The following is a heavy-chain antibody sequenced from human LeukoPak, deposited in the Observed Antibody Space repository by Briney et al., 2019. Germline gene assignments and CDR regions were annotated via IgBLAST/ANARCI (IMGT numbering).Heavy chain of an antibody. V-gene: IGHV1-2*02. Sequence: ASVKVSCKASGYTFSGYYIHWVRQAPGQGLEWMGWINPNSGGTNYAQKFRGRVTMTRDTSISTAYMELSGLRSDDTAVYYCARDHDYHSSAPASWGQGTLVTVSS. CDR2: INPNSGGT. CDR1: GYTFSGYY. D-gene: IGHD6-25*01. J-gene: IGHJ5*02. CDR3: ARDHDYHSSAPAS.